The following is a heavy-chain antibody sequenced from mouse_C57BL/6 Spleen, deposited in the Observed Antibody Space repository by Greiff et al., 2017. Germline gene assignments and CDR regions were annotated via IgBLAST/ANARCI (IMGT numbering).Heavy chain of an antibody. CDR1: GYTFTSYW. J-gene: IGHJ4*01. Sequence: QVQLQQSGAELVKPGASVKLSCKASGYTFTSYWMHWVKQRPGQGLEWIGMIHPNSGSTNYNEKFKSKATLTVDKSSSTAYMQLSSLTSEDSAVYYCARVGARKDAMDYWGQRASVTVSS. D-gene: IGHD3-1*01. CDR2: IHPNSGST. CDR3: ARVGARKDAMDY. V-gene: IGHV1-64*01.